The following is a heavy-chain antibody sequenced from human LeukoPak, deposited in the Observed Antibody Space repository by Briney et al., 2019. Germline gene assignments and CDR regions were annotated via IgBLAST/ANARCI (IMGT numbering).Heavy chain of an antibody. CDR1: GFTFSTYA. CDR3: AIGLAATRVLVY. D-gene: IGHD6-13*01. J-gene: IGHJ4*02. CDR2: ISYDGSNK. Sequence: GGSLRLSCAASGFTFSTYAMHWVRQAPGKGLEWVAVISYDGSNKSYADSVKGRFTISRDNSKNTLYLQMNSLRAADTAVYYCAIGLAATRVLVYWGRGTLVTVSS. V-gene: IGHV3-30-3*01.